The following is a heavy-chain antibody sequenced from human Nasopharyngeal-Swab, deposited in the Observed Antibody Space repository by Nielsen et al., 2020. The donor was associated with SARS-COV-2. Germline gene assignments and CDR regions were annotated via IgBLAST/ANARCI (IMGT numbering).Heavy chain of an antibody. CDR1: EFTISSFS. CDR3: AASRGTAVDYFDY. V-gene: IGHV3-7*01. J-gene: IGHJ4*02. Sequence: GESLQISCVASEFTISSFSMTWVRQAPGKGLEWVADINEDGSDKYYVDSVKGRFTISRDNAKNSLFLQLNGLRAEDSAVYYCAASRGTAVDYFDYWGQGTLVTVSS. CDR2: INEDGSDK. D-gene: IGHD3-16*01.